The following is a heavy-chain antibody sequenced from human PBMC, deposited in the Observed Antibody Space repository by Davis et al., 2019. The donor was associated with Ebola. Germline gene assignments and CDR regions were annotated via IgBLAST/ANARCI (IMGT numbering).Heavy chain of an antibody. V-gene: IGHV1-18*04. Sequence: ASVQVSYKASGYTFTSYGISWVRQAPGQGREWLGWISAYNGNTNYAQNFQARVTMTTDRSTSTAYMELRSLRSDDTAVYYCAREDYCNGGNCHQIAFDYWGQGTLVTVSS. CDR3: AREDYCNGGNCHQIAFDY. CDR1: GYTFTSYG. D-gene: IGHD2-15*01. CDR2: ISAYNGNT. J-gene: IGHJ4*02.